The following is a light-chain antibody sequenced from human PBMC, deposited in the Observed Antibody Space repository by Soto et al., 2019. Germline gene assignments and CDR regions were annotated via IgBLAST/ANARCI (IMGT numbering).Light chain of an antibody. CDR2: GAS. V-gene: IGKV1-27*01. CDR1: QGIINY. J-gene: IGKJ3*01. CDR3: QKYNNAPRT. Sequence: IQLTQSPSSLSASMGDRVTITCRASQGIINYLAWYQQKPGKAPKLLIYGASTLQGGVPSRFSGSGSGTDFTLTVSSLQPEDVATYYCQKYNNAPRTFGPGTKIDIK.